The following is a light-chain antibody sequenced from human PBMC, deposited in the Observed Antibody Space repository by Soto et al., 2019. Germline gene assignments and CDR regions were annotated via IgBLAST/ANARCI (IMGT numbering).Light chain of an antibody. CDR2: DAS. CDR1: QSVSSH. Sequence: EIVLTQSPATLSLSLGERATLSCRTSQSVSSHLAWYQQKPGQAPRLLIHDASSRATGTPARFSGSGFGTDFTLTISSLEPEDFAVYYCQQYHNWPPITFGQGTRLE. J-gene: IGKJ5*01. V-gene: IGKV3-11*01. CDR3: QQYHNWPPIT.